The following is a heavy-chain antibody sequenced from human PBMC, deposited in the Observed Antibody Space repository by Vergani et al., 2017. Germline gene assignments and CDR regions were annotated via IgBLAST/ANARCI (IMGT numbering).Heavy chain of an antibody. Sequence: QVQLVQSGSELKKPGASVKVSCKASGYTFTSYAMNWVRQAPGQGLEWMGRIIPILGIANYAQKFQGRVTITADKSTSTAYMELSSLRSEDTAVYYCARNEAYYYDSSGYYNFDYWGQGTLVTVSS. CDR3: ARNEAYYYDSSGYYNFDY. J-gene: IGHJ4*02. D-gene: IGHD3-22*01. CDR2: IIPILGIA. CDR1: GYTFTSYA. V-gene: IGHV1-69*09.